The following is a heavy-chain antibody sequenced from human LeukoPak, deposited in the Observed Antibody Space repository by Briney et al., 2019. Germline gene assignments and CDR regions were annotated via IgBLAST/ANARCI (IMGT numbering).Heavy chain of an antibody. J-gene: IGHJ4*02. CDR3: ARGGYDGFDY. CDR1: GFTFSSHW. V-gene: IGHV3-74*01. CDR2: INPDGSGVINSDGSST. Sequence: GGSLRLSCAASGFTFSSHWMHWVRQAPGKGLVWVSRINPDGSGVINSDGSSTSSADSVKGRFTISRDNAKNTLYLQMNSLRADDTAVYYCARGGYDGFDYWGQGTLVIVSS. D-gene: IGHD5-12*01.